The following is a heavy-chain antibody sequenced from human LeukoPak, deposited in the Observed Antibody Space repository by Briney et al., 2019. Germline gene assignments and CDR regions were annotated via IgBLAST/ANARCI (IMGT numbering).Heavy chain of an antibody. CDR1: GYTFTSYY. V-gene: IGHV1-46*01. CDR3: ARDLYERDSSGHYGGGFDY. J-gene: IGHJ4*02. CDR2: INPSGGSP. Sequence: ASVTVSCTASGYTFTSYYLHWVRQAPGQGLEWMGIINPSGGSPTYAQKIQGRVTMTRDTSTSAVYMELSSLTSEDTAVYYCARDLYERDSSGHYGGGFDYWGQGTLVAVSS. D-gene: IGHD3-22*01.